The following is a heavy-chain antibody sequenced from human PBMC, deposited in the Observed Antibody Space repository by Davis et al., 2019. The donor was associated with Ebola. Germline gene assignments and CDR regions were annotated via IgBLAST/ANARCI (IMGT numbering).Heavy chain of an antibody. D-gene: IGHD5-24*01. J-gene: IGHJ4*02. V-gene: IGHV3-21*06. Sequence: PGGPLRLSCAASGFTFSTYTMDWVRQAPGKGLEWVSSIGSGSTPMHYADSVKGRFTISRDNAKNSVYLQMNSLKAEDAAVYYCAGHRDGYNPFDYWGQGTLVTVSS. CDR2: IGSGSTPM. CDR1: GFTFSTYT. CDR3: AGHRDGYNPFDY.